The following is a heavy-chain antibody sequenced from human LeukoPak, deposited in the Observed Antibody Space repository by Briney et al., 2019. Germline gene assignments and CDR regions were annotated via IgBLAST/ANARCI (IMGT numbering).Heavy chain of an antibody. V-gene: IGHV4-31*03. CDR3: ARAEMAKIFDF. CDR1: GDSISGGTDY. J-gene: IGHJ4*02. Sequence: PQTLSLTCSVSGDSISGGTDYWSWIRQHPGMGLEWIGYISYSVTTYHNPSLKSRVSISAGTSKNQFSLRLSSVTAADTAVYYCARAEMAKIFDFWGQGTLLIVSS. D-gene: IGHD5-24*01. CDR2: ISYSVTT.